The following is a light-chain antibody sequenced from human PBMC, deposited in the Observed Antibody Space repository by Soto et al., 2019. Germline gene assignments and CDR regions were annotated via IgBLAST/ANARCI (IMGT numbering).Light chain of an antibody. CDR3: QQSDSTPWT. CDR2: AAS. CDR1: QSISSY. J-gene: IGKJ1*01. V-gene: IGKV1-39*01. Sequence: DIQMTQSPSSLSASVGDRVTITCRASQSISSYLNWYQQKPGKAPKLLIYAASSLQSGVPSRFSGCGSGTDFTLTISSLQPEDFETYYCQQSDSTPWTFGQGTKVEIK.